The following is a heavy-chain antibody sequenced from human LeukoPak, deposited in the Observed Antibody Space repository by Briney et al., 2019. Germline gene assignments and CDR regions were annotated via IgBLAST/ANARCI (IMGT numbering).Heavy chain of an antibody. CDR2: IYYSGST. J-gene: IGHJ4*02. Sequence: PSETLSLTCTVSGGSISSVSYYWGWIRQPPGKGLEWIGSIYYSGSTYYNPSLKSRVTISVDTSKNQFSLKLSSVTAADTAVYYCARQLVHLWSGSDYWGQGTLVTVSS. CDR3: ARQLVHLWSGSDY. D-gene: IGHD3-3*01. CDR1: GGSISSVSYY. V-gene: IGHV4-39*01.